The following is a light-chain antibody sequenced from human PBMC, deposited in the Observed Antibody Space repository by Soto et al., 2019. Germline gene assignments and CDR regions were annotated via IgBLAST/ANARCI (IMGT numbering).Light chain of an antibody. CDR3: QQYSSYPYT. J-gene: IGKJ2*01. V-gene: IGKV1-5*01. CDR2: DGS. CDR1: QNINNW. Sequence: DIELTQSPAALSASVGDRITITCRASQNINNWLAWYQQKPGNAPKLLIYDGSSLESGIPSRFSGSGSETEFTLTITSLQPDDFATYYCQQYSSYPYTFGQGTKVDI.